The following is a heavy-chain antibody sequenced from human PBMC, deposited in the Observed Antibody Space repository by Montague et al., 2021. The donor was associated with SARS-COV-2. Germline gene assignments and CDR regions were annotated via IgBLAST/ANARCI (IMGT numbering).Heavy chain of an antibody. CDR2: TYHSGST. J-gene: IGHJ5*02. D-gene: IGHD3-10*01. V-gene: IGHV4-4*02. Sequence: SETLSLTCEVSGASISSNNWWIWVRQSPGKGLEWIGETYHSGSTNYNPSLRSRVTISVDKSENQFSLKVNSVSAADTAVYYCARLGVVPSPRTFDPWGQGILVTVSS. CDR1: GASISSNNW. CDR3: ARLGVVPSPRTFDP.